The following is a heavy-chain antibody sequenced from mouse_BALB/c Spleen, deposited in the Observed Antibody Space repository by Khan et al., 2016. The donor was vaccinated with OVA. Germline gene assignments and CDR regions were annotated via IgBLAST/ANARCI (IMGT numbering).Heavy chain of an antibody. V-gene: IGHV1-77*01. CDR3: ARRNYFGYTFAY. D-gene: IGHD1-2*01. CDR1: GYTFTDYY. J-gene: IGHJ3*01. CDR2: ISPGSGDT. Sequence: QVQLQQSGAELARPGASVKLSCTASGYTFTDYYINWVKQRTGQGLEWIGEISPGSGDTYYNERFMGKATLPADKSSSTASLQLSSLTSEASAVYFCARRNYFGYTFAYWGQGTLVTVSA.